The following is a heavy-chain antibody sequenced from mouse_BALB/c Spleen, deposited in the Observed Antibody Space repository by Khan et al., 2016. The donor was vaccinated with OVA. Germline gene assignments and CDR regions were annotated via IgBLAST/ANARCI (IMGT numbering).Heavy chain of an antibody. Sequence: VQLQESGPGLVAPSQSLSITCSVSGFALSNYGVSWIRQPPGKGLEWLGIIWSDGSTNFPSALRSRLSISKDNSKSPVFLKLNSLQTDDTATYSCVRLIYSGYDRYAMDYWGQGTSVTVSS. CDR1: GFALSNYG. J-gene: IGHJ4*01. CDR3: VRLIYSGYDRYAMDY. CDR2: IWSDGST. V-gene: IGHV2-3*01. D-gene: IGHD2-2*01.